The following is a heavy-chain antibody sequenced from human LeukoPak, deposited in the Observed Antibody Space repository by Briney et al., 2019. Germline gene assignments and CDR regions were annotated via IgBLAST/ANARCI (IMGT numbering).Heavy chain of an antibody. D-gene: IGHD4-23*01. CDR3: ARHYGGNPFDY. Sequence: KPSETLSLTCTASGVSISSYYWSWIRQPPGKGLEWIGYIYYSGSTNYNPSLKSRVTISVDTSKNQFSLKLSSMTAADTAVYYCARHYGGNPFDYWGQGTLVTVSS. CDR1: GVSISSYY. V-gene: IGHV4-59*08. J-gene: IGHJ4*02. CDR2: IYYSGST.